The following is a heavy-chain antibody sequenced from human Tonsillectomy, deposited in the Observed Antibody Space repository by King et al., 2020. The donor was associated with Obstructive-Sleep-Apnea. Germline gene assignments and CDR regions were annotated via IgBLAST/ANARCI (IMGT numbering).Heavy chain of an antibody. J-gene: IGHJ4*02. D-gene: IGHD2-15*01. Sequence: VQLVESGGGLVQPGGSLRLSCAASGFTFSSYAMHWVRQAPGKGLEYVSAISSNGGSTYYANSVKGRFTISRDNSKNTLYLQMGSLRAEDMAVYYCARGSYCSGGSCYSDYWGQGTLVTVSS. CDR3: ARGSYCSGGSCYSDY. CDR2: ISSNGGST. V-gene: IGHV3-64*01. CDR1: GFTFSSYA.